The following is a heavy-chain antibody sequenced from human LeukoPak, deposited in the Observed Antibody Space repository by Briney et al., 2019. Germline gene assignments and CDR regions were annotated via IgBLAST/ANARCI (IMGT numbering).Heavy chain of an antibody. CDR1: GFRFSNYD. CDR2: LLYDGNTK. V-gene: IGHV3-33*01. J-gene: IGHJ6*03. D-gene: IGHD1-14*01. Sequence: PGGSLRLYGAASGFRFSNYDMHWDRQAPGKGLEWVAALLYDGNTKHYADSARGRFTISRDISKNTFYLQMNSLTAEDTAVYYCARDHRPEISYYYLDLWPRVTAVAVSS. CDR3: ARDHRPEISYYYLDL.